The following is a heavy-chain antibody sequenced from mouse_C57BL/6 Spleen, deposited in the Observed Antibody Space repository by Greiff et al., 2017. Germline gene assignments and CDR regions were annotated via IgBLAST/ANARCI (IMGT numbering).Heavy chain of an antibody. V-gene: IGHV5-17*01. J-gene: IGHJ2*01. CDR2: ISSGSSTI. Sequence: EVKLQESGGGLVKPGGSLKLSCAASGFTFSDYGMHWVRQAPEKGLEWVAYISSGSSTIYYADTVKGRFTISIDNAKNTLFLQMTSLRSEDTAMYYCARELLLYYFDYWGQGTTLTVSS. CDR1: GFTFSDYG. CDR3: ARELLLYYFDY. D-gene: IGHD2-12*01.